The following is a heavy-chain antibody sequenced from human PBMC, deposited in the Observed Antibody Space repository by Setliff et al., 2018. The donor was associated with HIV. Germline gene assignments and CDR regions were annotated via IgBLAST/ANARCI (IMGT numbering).Heavy chain of an antibody. CDR2: INAGNGNT. D-gene: IGHD3-3*01. J-gene: IGHJ5*02. CDR3: ARAADYDFWGGYSSGWFDP. Sequence: GASVKVSCKASGYTFTAYAMHWVRQAPGQRLEWMGWINAGNGNTKYSQRFQGRVTITRDTSASTAYMELSSLRSEDTAVYYCARAADYDFWGGYSSGWFDPWGQGTLVTVSS. CDR1: GYTFTAYA. V-gene: IGHV1-3*01.